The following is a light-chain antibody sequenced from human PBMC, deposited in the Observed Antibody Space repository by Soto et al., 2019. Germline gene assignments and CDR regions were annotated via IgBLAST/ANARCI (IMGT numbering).Light chain of an antibody. CDR2: GAS. CDR1: QSVSSN. Sequence: EIVVTQSPATLSVSPGERATLSCRASQSVSSNLAWYQQKPGQVPRLLIYGASTRATGVPARFTGSGSGTEFTLTFSSLQSEDFAVYYCQQYNNWPLTFGQGTRLEI. V-gene: IGKV3-15*01. J-gene: IGKJ5*01. CDR3: QQYNNWPLT.